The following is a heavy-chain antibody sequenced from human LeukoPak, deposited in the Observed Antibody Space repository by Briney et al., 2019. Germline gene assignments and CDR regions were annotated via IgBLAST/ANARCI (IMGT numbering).Heavy chain of an antibody. CDR3: AKEKRTTYGSGSYDY. Sequence: GGSLRLSCAASGFTFDDYAMHWVRQAPGKGLEWVSGISWNSGSIGYADSVKGRFTISRDNAKNSLYLQMNSLRAEDTALYYCAKEKRTTYGSGSYDYWGQGTLVTVSS. CDR1: GFTFDDYA. J-gene: IGHJ4*02. V-gene: IGHV3-9*01. CDR2: ISWNSGSI. D-gene: IGHD3-10*01.